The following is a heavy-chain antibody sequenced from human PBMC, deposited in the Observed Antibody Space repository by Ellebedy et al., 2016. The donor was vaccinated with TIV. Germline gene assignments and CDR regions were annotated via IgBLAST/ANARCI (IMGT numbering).Heavy chain of an antibody. CDR1: GYTFTSYD. Sequence: ASVKVSXXASGYTFTSYDINWVRQATGQGLEWMGWINPNSGGTNYAQKFQGRVTMTRDTSISTAYMELSRLRSDDTAVYYCARAPYGSGSYPIDYWGQGTLVTVSS. J-gene: IGHJ4*02. CDR2: INPNSGGT. CDR3: ARAPYGSGSYPIDY. V-gene: IGHV1-2*02. D-gene: IGHD3-10*01.